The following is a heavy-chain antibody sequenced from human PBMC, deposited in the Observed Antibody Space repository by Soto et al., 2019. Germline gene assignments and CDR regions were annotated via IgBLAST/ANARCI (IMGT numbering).Heavy chain of an antibody. CDR1: GSSMIGYY. V-gene: IGHV4-59*12. CDR2: IHYSGSA. J-gene: IGHJ5*02. CDR3: ARGVGGSGLNWFDP. D-gene: IGHD6-19*01. Sequence: SETLSLTFTFSGSSMIGYYWTWIRQSPERGLEWIGYIHYSGSANYNPSVNSRLTMSVDRSKSQFSMKLASVTAEDTAVYYCARGVGGSGLNWFDPWGQGTLVTVSS.